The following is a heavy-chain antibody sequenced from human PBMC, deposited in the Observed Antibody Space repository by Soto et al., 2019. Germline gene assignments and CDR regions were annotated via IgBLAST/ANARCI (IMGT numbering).Heavy chain of an antibody. CDR3: AGRTSLTSVEIFSGGLSGYNWVDP. CDR2: IFYSGSA. Sequence: PSETLSLTCSVSGCSISNPIYYWAWIRQPPGKGLEWIGSIFYSGSAYYNPSLKSRVTMSVDTSQNQFSLKLSSVTAADTAVYYCAGRTSLTSVEIFSGGLSGYNWVDPWGRGTLVTVSS. CDR1: GCSISNPIYY. D-gene: IGHD3-3*01. V-gene: IGHV4-39*01. J-gene: IGHJ5*01.